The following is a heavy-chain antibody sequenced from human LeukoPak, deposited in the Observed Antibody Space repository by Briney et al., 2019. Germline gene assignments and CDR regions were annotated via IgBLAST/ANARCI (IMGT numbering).Heavy chain of an antibody. J-gene: IGHJ4*02. CDR2: ISGSGDNT. D-gene: IGHD3-3*01. V-gene: IGHV3-23*01. Sequence: GGSLGLSCVASGFTFSTYAMSWVRQAPGKGLEWVSTISGSGDNTYYADSVKGRFTISRDNSKNTLYLQMNSLRADDTAVYYCAKFLSGSSLHYWGPGTLVTVSS. CDR1: GFTFSTYA. CDR3: AKFLSGSSLHY.